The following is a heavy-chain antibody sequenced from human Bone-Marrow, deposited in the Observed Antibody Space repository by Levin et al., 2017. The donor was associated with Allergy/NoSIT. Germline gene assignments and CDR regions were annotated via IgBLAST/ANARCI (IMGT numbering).Heavy chain of an antibody. V-gene: IGHV4-39*07. J-gene: IGHJ4*02. CDR1: GDSISGNSYH. CDR3: CRDCPKSFNSSTGDH. CDR2: VLSIGGT. D-gene: IGHD2-2*01. Sequence: SETLSLTCTVSGDSISGNSYHWGWIRQPPGMGLEWIGSVLSIGGTYYNPSLKSRFTMSVDTSKNQFFLRLTSVTAADSAVFFCCRDCPKSFNSSTGDHWGQGMLVVVSS.